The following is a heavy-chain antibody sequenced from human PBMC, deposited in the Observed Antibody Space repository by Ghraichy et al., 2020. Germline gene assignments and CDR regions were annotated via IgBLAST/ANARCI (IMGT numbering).Heavy chain of an antibody. D-gene: IGHD3-10*01. V-gene: IGHV3-23*01. CDR1: GFTFSSYA. J-gene: IGHJ4*02. CDR3: AKLSNDGSESYYKWGPFDH. CDR2: ISGSGGST. Sequence: GGSLRLSCAASGFTFSSYAMSWVRQAPGKGLSWVSTISGSGGSTYYADSVKGRFTIFRDSSRNTLYLQMLRLRAEDTALYYCAKLSNDGSESYYKWGPFDHWGQGTLVTVSS.